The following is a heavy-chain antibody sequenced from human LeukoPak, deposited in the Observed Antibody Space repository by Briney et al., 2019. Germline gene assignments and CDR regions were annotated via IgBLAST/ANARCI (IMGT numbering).Heavy chain of an antibody. Sequence: VGSLRLSCEASGFTLSTYLMNWVPQAPRKGVDWVSNIKQDGSGKRYVDSVKGRFTIDRDNADNSLSLKMNSHRAEDTAVYYCASWGAGGNSWGQGTLVTVSS. J-gene: IGHJ4*02. D-gene: IGHD3-16*01. CDR3: ASWGAGGNS. CDR1: GFTLSTYL. V-gene: IGHV3-7*02. CDR2: IKQDGSGK.